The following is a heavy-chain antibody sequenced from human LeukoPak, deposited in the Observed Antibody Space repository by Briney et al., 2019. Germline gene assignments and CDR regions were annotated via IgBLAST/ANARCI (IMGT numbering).Heavy chain of an antibody. CDR3: AKMADYYYESSRPFDY. D-gene: IGHD3-22*01. CDR2: IWYDGSNK. CDR1: GLTFSSYS. Sequence: GRSLRLSRAASGLTFSSYSMHWVRQAPGKGLEWVAVIWYDGSNKYYADSVKGRFTISRDNSKNTLYLQMNTLRAEDTAVYYCAKMADYYYESSRPFDYWGQGTLVTVSS. J-gene: IGHJ4*02. V-gene: IGHV3-33*06.